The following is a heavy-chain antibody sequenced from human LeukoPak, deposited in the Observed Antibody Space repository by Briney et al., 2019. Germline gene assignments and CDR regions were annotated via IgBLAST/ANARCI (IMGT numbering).Heavy chain of an antibody. D-gene: IGHD5-24*01. Sequence: GESLKISCRASGHDFPDYWIGWVRQMPGKGLEWMGIIYPGDSDTRYSPSFQGQVTISADKSISTAYLQWSSLKASDTAMYYCARSLDDYFDYWGQGTLVTVSS. J-gene: IGHJ4*02. V-gene: IGHV5-51*01. CDR2: IYPGDSDT. CDR3: ARSLDDYFDY. CDR1: GHDFPDYW.